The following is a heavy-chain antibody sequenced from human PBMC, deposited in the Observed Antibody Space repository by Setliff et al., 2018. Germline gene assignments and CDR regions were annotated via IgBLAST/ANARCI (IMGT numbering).Heavy chain of an antibody. J-gene: IGHJ6*03. CDR1: GGSGDYY. CDR3: AREQWLDPPGYYYMDV. V-gene: IGHV4-4*07. CDR2: IYIGGSA. Sequence: PSETLSLTCTVSGGSGDYYWSWIRQPAGKGLEWIGHIYIGGSANYNPSLKSRVTMSIDTSKNQFSLKLNSVTAADMAVYYCAREQWLDPPGYYYMDVWAKGTTVTVSS. D-gene: IGHD6-19*01.